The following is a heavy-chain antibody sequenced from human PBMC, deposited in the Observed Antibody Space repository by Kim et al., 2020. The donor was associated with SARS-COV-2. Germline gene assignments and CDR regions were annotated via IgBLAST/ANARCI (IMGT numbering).Heavy chain of an antibody. D-gene: IGHD3-3*01. CDR3: ARSWVYEFWSGYHSGYYM. CDR2: INHSGST. V-gene: IGHV4-34*01. J-gene: IGHJ6*03. Sequence: SETLSLTCAVYGGSFSGYYWSWIRQPPGKGLEWIGEINHSGSTNYNPSLKSRVTISVDTSKNQFSLKLSSVTAADTAAYYCARSWVYEFWSGYHSGYYM. CDR1: GGSFSGYY.